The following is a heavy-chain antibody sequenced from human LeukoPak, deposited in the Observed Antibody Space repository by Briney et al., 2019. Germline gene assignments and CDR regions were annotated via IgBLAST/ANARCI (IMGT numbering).Heavy chain of an antibody. CDR3: ARGSYSGSYPRCYYYYMDV. Sequence: PSETLSLTCAVYGGSFSGYYWSWIRQPPGKGLEWIGEINHSGSTNYNPSLKSRVTISVDTPKNQLSLKLSSVTAADTAAYYCARGSYSGSYPRCYYYYMDVWGKGTTVTVSS. J-gene: IGHJ6*03. CDR1: GGSFSGYY. D-gene: IGHD1-26*01. V-gene: IGHV4-34*01. CDR2: INHSGST.